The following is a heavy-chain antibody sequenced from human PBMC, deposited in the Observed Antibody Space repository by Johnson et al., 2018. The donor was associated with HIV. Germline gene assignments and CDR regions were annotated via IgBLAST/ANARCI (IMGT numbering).Heavy chain of an antibody. V-gene: IGHV3-66*01. CDR3: ARGRGALDI. D-gene: IGHD3-16*01. Sequence: MQLVESGGGLVQPGGSLRLSCAASGFTVTTKYMSWVRQAPGKGLEWVSVIYSGGSTYYADSVKGRFTISRDNSKNTLYLQMNSLTTEDTAVYYCARGRGALDIWGQGTMVTVSS. J-gene: IGHJ3*02. CDR2: IYSGGST. CDR1: GFTVTTKY.